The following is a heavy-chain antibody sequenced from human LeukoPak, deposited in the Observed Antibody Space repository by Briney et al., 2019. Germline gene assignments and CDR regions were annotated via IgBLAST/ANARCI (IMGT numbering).Heavy chain of an antibody. D-gene: IGHD3-22*01. J-gene: IGHJ5*01. CDR2: MNTDVSST. Sequence: GGSLRLSCAGSGFTLSSYWMHWVRQAPGKGLVWVSRMNTDVSSTRYADFVKGRFTISRDNAKSTVYLQMNSLRADDTAVYYCARGTGNFYDSSGYYFLVSWGQGTLITVAS. CDR3: ARGTGNFYDSSGYYFLVS. CDR1: GFTLSSYW. V-gene: IGHV3-74*01.